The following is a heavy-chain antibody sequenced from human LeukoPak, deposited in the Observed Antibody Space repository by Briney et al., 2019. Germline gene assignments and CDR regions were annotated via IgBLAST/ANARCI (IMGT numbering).Heavy chain of an antibody. CDR2: IKQDGSDK. CDR3: ARDGVAPGIYFDY. CDR1: GLTFSMHW. D-gene: IGHD3-3*01. V-gene: IGHV3-7*05. J-gene: IGHJ4*02. Sequence: GRSLRLSCVASGLTFSMHWISWVRQAPRKGLKLGAHIKQDGSDKYYVDSVKGRFTMSRDNAKTSLYLQMNRLRAEDTAVYYCARDGVAPGIYFDYWGQGPLVTVSS.